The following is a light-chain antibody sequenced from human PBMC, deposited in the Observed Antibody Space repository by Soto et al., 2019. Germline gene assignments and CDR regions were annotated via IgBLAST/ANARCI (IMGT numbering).Light chain of an antibody. CDR1: SSDVGGYDY. CDR2: DVI. V-gene: IGLV2-11*01. Sequence: QSVLTQPRSVSGSPGQSVTISCTGTSSDVGGYDYVSWYQQHPGKAPKLMIYDVIKRPSGVPDRFSGSKSGNSASLTISGLQAEDEADYFCCSHAGSYTYVFGNGTKLTVL. CDR3: CSHAGSYTYV. J-gene: IGLJ1*01.